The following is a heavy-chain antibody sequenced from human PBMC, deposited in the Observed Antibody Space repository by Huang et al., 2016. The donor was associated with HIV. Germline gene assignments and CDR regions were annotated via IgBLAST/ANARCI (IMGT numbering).Heavy chain of an antibody. CDR1: GGSIRSSDYH. Sequence: QLLLQESGPGLVKPSEALALTCAVSGGSIRSSDYHWGWIRQPPGKGLEWIGGIYYKGSTNYSPSLRSRVTIAVDTSKNLLVLNLTSMTAADTAVYYCARHREGPVAYYSGWGSHLNYMDVWGRGRTVVVSS. V-gene: IGHV4-39*01. CDR2: IYYKGST. D-gene: IGHD3-10*01. CDR3: ARHREGPVAYYSGWGSHLNYMDV. J-gene: IGHJ6*03.